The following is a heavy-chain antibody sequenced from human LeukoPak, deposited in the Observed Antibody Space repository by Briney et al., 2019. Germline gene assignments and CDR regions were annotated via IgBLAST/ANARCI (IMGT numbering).Heavy chain of an antibody. J-gene: IGHJ4*02. V-gene: IGHV4-34*01. Sequence: PSGTLSLTCVVYGGSLCGYYWSLIRQPPGNGLEWIGEINHSGSSNYDLSLMSRVTISVDTSKNQFSLTLSSVTAADTAVYYCARGGYYDYVWGSYRRHGFLDYWGQGTLVTVSS. D-gene: IGHD3-16*02. CDR1: GGSLCGYY. CDR3: ARGGYYDYVWGSYRRHGFLDY. CDR2: INHSGSS.